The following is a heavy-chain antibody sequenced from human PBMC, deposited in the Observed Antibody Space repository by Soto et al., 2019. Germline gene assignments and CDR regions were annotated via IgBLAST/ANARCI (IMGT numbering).Heavy chain of an antibody. V-gene: IGHV4-38-2*01. Sequence: KPSETLSLTCAVSGYSISSGYYWGWIRQPPGKGLEWIGSIYHSGNTYYNPSLKSRVSISVGTSKNQFSLQPNSVIAADTAVFYCARAEYYYDSSGYCFHFDYWGQGALVTVSS. CDR2: IYHSGNT. CDR3: ARAEYYYDSSGYCFHFDY. D-gene: IGHD3-22*01. CDR1: GYSISSGYY. J-gene: IGHJ4*02.